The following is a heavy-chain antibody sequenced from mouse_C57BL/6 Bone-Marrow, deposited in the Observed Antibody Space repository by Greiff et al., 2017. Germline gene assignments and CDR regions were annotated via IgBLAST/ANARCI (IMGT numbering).Heavy chain of an antibody. CDR2: IFPGDSST. V-gene: IGHV1S56*01. CDR1: GYTFINYD. J-gene: IGHJ1*01. CDR3: ARSPAYGSSWYFDV. D-gene: IGHD1-1*01. Sequence: VQLQQSGAELVKPGASVKLSCKASGYTFINYDINWVRQRPEQGLEWIGWIFPGDSSTKYNEKFKGKATLTTDKSSSTAYMQLSRLTSEDSAVYFCARSPAYGSSWYFDVWGAGTPVTVSS.